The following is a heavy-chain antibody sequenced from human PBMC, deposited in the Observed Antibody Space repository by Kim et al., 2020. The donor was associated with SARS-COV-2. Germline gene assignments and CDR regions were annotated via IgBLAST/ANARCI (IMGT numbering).Heavy chain of an antibody. CDR3: ARVSTMVRGVIVLYGMDV. D-gene: IGHD3-10*01. Sequence: SETLSLTCTVSGYSISSGYYWGWIRQPPGKGLEWIGSIYHSGSTYYNPSLKSRVTISVDTSKNQFSLKLSSVTAADTAVYYCARVSTMVRGVIVLYGMDVWGQGTTVTVSS. J-gene: IGHJ6*02. V-gene: IGHV4-38-2*02. CDR1: GYSISSGYY. CDR2: IYHSGST.